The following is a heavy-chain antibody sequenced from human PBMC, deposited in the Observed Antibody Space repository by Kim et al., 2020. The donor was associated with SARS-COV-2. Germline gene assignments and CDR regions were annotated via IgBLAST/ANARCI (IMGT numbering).Heavy chain of an antibody. Sequence: SYGQKFQCSVTMTRDTSTSTVYMELSSLRSEDTAVYYCARLGIVGATSDYWGQGTLVTVSS. D-gene: IGHD1-26*01. CDR3: ARLGIVGATSDY. V-gene: IGHV1-46*01. J-gene: IGHJ4*02.